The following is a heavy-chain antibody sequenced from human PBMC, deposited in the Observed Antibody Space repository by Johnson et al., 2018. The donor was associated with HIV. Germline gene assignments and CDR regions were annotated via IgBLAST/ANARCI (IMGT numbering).Heavy chain of an antibody. Sequence: MLLVESGGGLVQPGGSLRLSCAASGFTFSSYWMSWVRQAPGKGLEWVANIKQDGSEKYYVDSVKGRFTISRDNAKNSLYLQMTSLRAEDTALYYCAKDRYTENDAFDIWGQGTMVTVSS. CDR3: AKDRYTENDAFDI. D-gene: IGHD2-2*02. V-gene: IGHV3-7*05. J-gene: IGHJ3*02. CDR1: GFTFSSYW. CDR2: IKQDGSEK.